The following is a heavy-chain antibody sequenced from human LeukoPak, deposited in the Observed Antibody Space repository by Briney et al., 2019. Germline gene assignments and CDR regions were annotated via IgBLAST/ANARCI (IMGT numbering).Heavy chain of an antibody. V-gene: IGHV3-23*01. Sequence: GGSLRLSCAASGFTFSSYAMSWVRQAPGKGLEWVSAISGSGGSTYYADSVKGRFTISGDNSKNTLYLQMNSLRAEDTAVYYCAKDPRTAMVTRGYYFDYWGQGTLVTVSS. CDR2: ISGSGGST. CDR1: GFTFSSYA. D-gene: IGHD5-18*01. J-gene: IGHJ4*02. CDR3: AKDPRTAMVTRGYYFDY.